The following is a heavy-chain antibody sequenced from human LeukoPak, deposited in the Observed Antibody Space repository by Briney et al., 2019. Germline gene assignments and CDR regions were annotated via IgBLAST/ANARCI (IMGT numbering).Heavy chain of an antibody. V-gene: IGHV3-7*01. J-gene: IGHJ6*03. CDR3: AKYDYYNMDV. Sequence: GGSLRLSCAASGFTFSSYAMSWVRQAPGKGLEWVASIKQDASEKHYVDSVKGRFTISKDNAKKSLYLQMNSLRAEDTAIYYCAKYDYYNMDVWGKGTTVTVSS. CDR1: GFTFSSYA. CDR2: IKQDASEK.